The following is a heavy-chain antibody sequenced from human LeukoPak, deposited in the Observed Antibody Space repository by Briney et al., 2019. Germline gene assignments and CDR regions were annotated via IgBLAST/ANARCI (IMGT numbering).Heavy chain of an antibody. Sequence: GGSLRLSCAASGFTFSTYNMNWVRQAPGKGLEWVSSISGSSSYIYYADSVKGRFSISRDNAKNSLYLQMNSLRAEDTAVYYCARLKLLWSNYFDYWGQGTLVTVSS. D-gene: IGHD2-2*01. CDR2: ISGSSSYI. CDR1: GFTFSTYN. V-gene: IGHV3-21*04. J-gene: IGHJ4*02. CDR3: ARLKLLWSNYFDY.